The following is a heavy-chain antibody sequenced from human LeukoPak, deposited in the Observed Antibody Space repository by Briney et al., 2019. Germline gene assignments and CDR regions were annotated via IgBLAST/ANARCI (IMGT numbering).Heavy chain of an antibody. V-gene: IGHV4-59*01. Sequence: SETLSLTCTVSGGSISSYYWSWIRQPPGKGLEWIGYIYYSGSTNYNPSLKSRVTISVDTSKNQFSLKLSSVTAADTAVYYCARDFGKYCSGGSCQRDYYYGMDVWGQGTTVTVSS. CDR3: ARDFGKYCSGGSCQRDYYYGMDV. D-gene: IGHD2-15*01. CDR2: IYYSGST. CDR1: GGSISSYY. J-gene: IGHJ6*02.